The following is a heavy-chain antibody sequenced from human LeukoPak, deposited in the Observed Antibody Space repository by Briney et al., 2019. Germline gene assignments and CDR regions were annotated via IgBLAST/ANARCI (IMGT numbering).Heavy chain of an antibody. CDR3: ARDRRIYSGYDSSYYYYYVDV. J-gene: IGHJ6*03. CDR1: GSTFTSYY. CDR2: INPSGGST. V-gene: IGHV1-46*01. Sequence: ASVKVSCKASGSTFTSYYMHWVRQAPGQGLEWMGIINPSGGSTSYAQKFQGRVTMTRDMSTSTVYMELSSLRSEDTAVYYCARDRRIYSGYDSSYYYYYVDVWGKGTTVTVSS. D-gene: IGHD5-12*01.